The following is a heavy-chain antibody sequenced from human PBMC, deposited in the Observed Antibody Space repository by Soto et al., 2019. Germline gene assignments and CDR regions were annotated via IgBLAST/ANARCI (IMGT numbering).Heavy chain of an antibody. CDR1: GFSFSSYS. CDR2: IRSSSTTM. CDR3: ARGDYYGMDV. Sequence: GGSLRLSCTASGFSFSSYSMNWVRQAPGKGLEWLSYIRSSSTTMYYADYVKGRFTISRDNAKNSLYLQMNSLRDEDTAVYYCARGDYYGMDVWGQGTTVTVSS. J-gene: IGHJ6*02. V-gene: IGHV3-48*02.